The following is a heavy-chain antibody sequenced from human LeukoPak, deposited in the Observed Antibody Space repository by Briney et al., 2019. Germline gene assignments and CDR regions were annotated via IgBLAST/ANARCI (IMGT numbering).Heavy chain of an antibody. CDR1: GGSFSGYY. D-gene: IGHD1-7*01. V-gene: IGHV4-34*09. Sequence: SETLSLTCAVYGGSFSGYYWRWIRQPPGKGLEWIGYIYYSGSTYYNPSLKSRVTISVDTSKNQFSLKLSSVTAADTAVYYCARRWNYGVALRAFDIWGQGTMVTVSS. CDR2: IYYSGST. CDR3: ARRWNYGVALRAFDI. J-gene: IGHJ3*02.